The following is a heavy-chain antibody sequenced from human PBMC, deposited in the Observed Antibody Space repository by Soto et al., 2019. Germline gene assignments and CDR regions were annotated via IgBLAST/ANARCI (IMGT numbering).Heavy chain of an antibody. D-gene: IGHD4-17*01. Sequence: SETLSLTCTVSGGSISRSSYYWGWIRQPPGKGLEWIGSIYYSGSTYYNPSLKSRVTISVDTSKNQFSLKLSSVTAADTAVYYCARHDYGGFGLWGQGALVTVSS. J-gene: IGHJ4*02. CDR2: IYYSGST. CDR3: ARHDYGGFGL. V-gene: IGHV4-39*01. CDR1: GGSISRSSYY.